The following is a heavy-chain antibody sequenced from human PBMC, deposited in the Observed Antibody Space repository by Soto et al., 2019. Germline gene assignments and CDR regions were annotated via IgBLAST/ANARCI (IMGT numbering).Heavy chain of an antibody. CDR3: ARLTVGYCSSTSCYGLRLGPIYGMDV. Sequence: PAGSLTISCHGSGDRFTSYWICWVRPLPGKGLEWVGIIYPGYSDTRYSPSFQGQLTISADKSISTAYLQWSSLKASDTAMYYCARLTVGYCSSTSCYGLRLGPIYGMDVWGQGTTVNVS. D-gene: IGHD2-2*01. J-gene: IGHJ6*02. CDR2: IYPGYSDT. CDR1: GDRFTSYW. V-gene: IGHV5-51*01.